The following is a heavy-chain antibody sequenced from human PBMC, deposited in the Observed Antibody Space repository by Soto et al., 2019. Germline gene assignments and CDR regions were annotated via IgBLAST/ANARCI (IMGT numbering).Heavy chain of an antibody. Sequence: SETLSLTCAVSGGSISSSNWWSWVRQPPGKGLEWIGEIYHSGSTNYNPSLKSRVTISVDKSKNQFSLKLSSVTAADTAVYYCARSYSSSWPPYYYYGMDVWGQGTTVTVSS. CDR1: GGSISSSNW. D-gene: IGHD6-13*01. CDR3: ARSYSSSWPPYYYYGMDV. V-gene: IGHV4-4*02. J-gene: IGHJ6*02. CDR2: IYHSGST.